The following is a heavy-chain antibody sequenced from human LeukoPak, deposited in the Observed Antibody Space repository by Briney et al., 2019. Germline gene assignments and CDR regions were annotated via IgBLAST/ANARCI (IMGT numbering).Heavy chain of an antibody. D-gene: IGHD6-6*01. J-gene: IGHJ3*01. CDR1: GYTFTSYG. CDR2: ISAYNGNT. CDR3: ARQPYPGSSSFQNKNWFDP. V-gene: IGHV1-18*01. Sequence: GAAVKVSCKASGYTFTSYGISWVRQAPGQGLEWMGWISAYNGNTNYAQKLQGRVTMTTDTSTSTAYMELRSLRSDDTAVYYCARQPYPGSSSFQNKNWFDPWGQGTMVTVSS.